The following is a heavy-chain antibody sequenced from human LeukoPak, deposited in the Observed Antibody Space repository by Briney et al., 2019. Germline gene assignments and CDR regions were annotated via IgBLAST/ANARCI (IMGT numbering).Heavy chain of an antibody. D-gene: IGHD6-19*01. J-gene: IGHJ4*02. Sequence: GGSLRLSCAASGFTFSSYGMHWVRQAPGKGLEWVAVIWYDGGNKYYADSVKGRFTISRDNSKNTLYLQMNSLRAEDTAVYYCARAQQWLVPGDYWGQGTLVTVSS. V-gene: IGHV3-33*01. CDR2: IWYDGGNK. CDR1: GFTFSSYG. CDR3: ARAQQWLVPGDY.